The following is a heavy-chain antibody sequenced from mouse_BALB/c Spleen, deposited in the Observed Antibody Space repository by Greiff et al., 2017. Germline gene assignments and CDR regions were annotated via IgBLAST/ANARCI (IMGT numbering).Heavy chain of an antibody. CDR1: GFSLTSYG. CDR2: IWSGGST. CDR3: ARNRGIYLRAMDY. V-gene: IGHV2-4-1*01. D-gene: IGHD5-5*01. J-gene: IGHJ4*01. Sequence: VKLVESGPGLVQPSQSLSITCTVSGFSLTSYGVHWVRQSPGKGLEWLGVIWSGGSTDYNAAFISRLSISKDNSKSQVFFKMNSLQADDTAIYYCARNRGIYLRAMDYWGQGTSVTVSS.